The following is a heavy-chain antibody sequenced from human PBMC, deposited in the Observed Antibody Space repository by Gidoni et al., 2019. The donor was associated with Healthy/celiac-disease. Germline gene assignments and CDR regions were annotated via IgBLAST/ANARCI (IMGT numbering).Heavy chain of an antibody. CDR1: GFTFSNAW. V-gene: IGHV3-15*01. Sequence: EVQLVESGGGLVKPGGSLRLSCAASGFTFSNAWMSWVRQAPGKGLEWVGRIKSKTDGGTTDYAAPVKGRFTISRDDSKNTLYLQMNSLKTEDTAVYYCTRAVVVPAARLDYYYMDVWGKGTTVTVSS. CDR2: IKSKTDGGTT. J-gene: IGHJ6*03. D-gene: IGHD2-2*01. CDR3: TRAVVVPAARLDYYYMDV.